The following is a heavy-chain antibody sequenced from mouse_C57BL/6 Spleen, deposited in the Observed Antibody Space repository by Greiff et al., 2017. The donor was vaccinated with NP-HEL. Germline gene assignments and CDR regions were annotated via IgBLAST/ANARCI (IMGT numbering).Heavy chain of an antibody. CDR3: ARDDYGDY. CDR2: INPSTGGT. V-gene: IGHV1-42*01. CDR1: GYSFTGYY. Sequence: VQLKESGPELVKPGASVKMSCKASGYSFTGYYMNWVKQSPEKSLEWIGEINPSTGGTTYNQKFQAKATLTVDKSSSPAYMQLKSLTSEDSAVYYCARDDYGDYWGQGTTLTVSS. J-gene: IGHJ2*01. D-gene: IGHD2-4*01.